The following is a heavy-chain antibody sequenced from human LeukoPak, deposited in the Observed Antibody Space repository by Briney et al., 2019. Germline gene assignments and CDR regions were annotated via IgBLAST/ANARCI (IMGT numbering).Heavy chain of an antibody. CDR3: ARVSWIHAFDI. CDR1: GGSISSSSYY. J-gene: IGHJ3*02. Sequence: SETLSLTCTVSGGSISSSSYYWGWIRQPPGKGLEWIGSIYYSGSTYYNPSLKSRVTISVDTSKNQFSLKLSSVTAADTAVYYCARVSWIHAFDIWGQGTMVTVSS. V-gene: IGHV4-39*07. D-gene: IGHD2-2*03. CDR2: IYYSGST.